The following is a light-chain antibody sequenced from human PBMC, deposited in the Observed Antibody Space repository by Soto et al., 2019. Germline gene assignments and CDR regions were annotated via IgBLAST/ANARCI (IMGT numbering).Light chain of an antibody. CDR2: DAS. Sequence: ELVLTQSPATLSFSPGDSATLSCRASQSVSSYLAWYQQKPGQAPRLLIYDASNRATGIPDRFSGSGSGTDLNLTISRLEPEDFAVYYCQKRSNWPITCGQGTRLEIK. J-gene: IGKJ5*01. CDR3: QKRSNWPIT. CDR1: QSVSSY. V-gene: IGKV3-11*01.